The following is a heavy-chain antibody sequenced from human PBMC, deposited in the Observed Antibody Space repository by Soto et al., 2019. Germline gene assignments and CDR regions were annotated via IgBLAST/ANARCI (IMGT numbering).Heavy chain of an antibody. V-gene: IGHV4-39*07. CDR1: VVSVSSGSYY. CDR3: ARAKLFSPLAMPYYFDY. J-gene: IGHJ4*02. Sequence: SETLSLTCTVSVVSVSSGSYYWGWIRQPPGKGLEWIGSIYHSGSTYYNPSLKSRVTISVDTSKNQFSLKLSSVTAADTAVYYCARAKLFSPLAMPYYFDYWGQGTLVTVSS. CDR2: IYHSGST. D-gene: IGHD2-2*01.